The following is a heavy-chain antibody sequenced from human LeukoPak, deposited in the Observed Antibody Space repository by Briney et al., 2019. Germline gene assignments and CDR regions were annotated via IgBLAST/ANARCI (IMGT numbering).Heavy chain of an antibody. CDR3: ATTPSGWYGVGY. Sequence: SETLSLTCTVSGGSISSYYWSWIPQPPGKGLEWGGYIYYSGSTNYNPSLKSRVTISVDTSKNQFSRKLSSVTAAETAVYYCATTPSGWYGVGYWGQGTLVTVSS. D-gene: IGHD6-19*01. CDR1: GGSISSYY. V-gene: IGHV4-59*01. J-gene: IGHJ4*02. CDR2: IYYSGST.